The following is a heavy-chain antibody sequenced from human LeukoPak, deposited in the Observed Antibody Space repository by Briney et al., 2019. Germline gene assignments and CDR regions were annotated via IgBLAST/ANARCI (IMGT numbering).Heavy chain of an antibody. Sequence: GGPLRLSCAASGFTFSSYGMHWVRQAPGKGLEWVAVIWYDGSNKYYADSVKGRFTISRDNSKNTLYLQMNSLRAEDTAVYYCARDRGGYSSGWYYFDYWGQGTLVTVSS. CDR2: IWYDGSNK. CDR1: GFTFSSYG. CDR3: ARDRGGYSSGWYYFDY. J-gene: IGHJ4*02. D-gene: IGHD6-19*01. V-gene: IGHV3-33*01.